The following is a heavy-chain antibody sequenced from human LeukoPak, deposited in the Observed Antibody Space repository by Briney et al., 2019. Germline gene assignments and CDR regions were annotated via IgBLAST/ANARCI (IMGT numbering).Heavy chain of an antibody. Sequence: SDTLSLTCTVSGGSISSYYWSWIRQPPGKGVEWIGYIYYSGSTNFNPSLKSRVTISVNTSKNQFSLKLSSVTAADTAVYYCARGGLEYQLLSYFDYWGQGTLVTVSS. CDR3: ARGGLEYQLLSYFDY. CDR1: GGSISSYY. CDR2: IYYSGST. J-gene: IGHJ4*02. V-gene: IGHV4-59*07. D-gene: IGHD2-2*01.